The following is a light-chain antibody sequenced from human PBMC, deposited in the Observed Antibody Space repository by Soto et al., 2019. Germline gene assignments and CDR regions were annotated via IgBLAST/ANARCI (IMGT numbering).Light chain of an antibody. CDR2: WAS. CDR3: QQYYILPQT. J-gene: IGKJ1*01. Sequence: DIVMTQSPDSLAVSLGERATINCKSSQSVLYSSNSKNYLAWYQQKPGQTPKLLIYWASTRESGVPDRFSGSGSGTDFTLTISSLQAEDVAAYYCQQYYILPQTFGQGTKVEIK. CDR1: QSVLYSSNSKNY. V-gene: IGKV4-1*01.